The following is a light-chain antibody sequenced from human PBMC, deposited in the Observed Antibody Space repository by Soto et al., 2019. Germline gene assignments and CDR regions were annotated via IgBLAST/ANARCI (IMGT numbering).Light chain of an antibody. CDR2: EVT. J-gene: IGLJ1*01. CDR3: CSYEISTTYA. V-gene: IGLV2-23*02. Sequence: QSALTQPASVSGSPGQSITISCTGTSSDVGSYNLVSWYQQHPGKAPKLMIYEVTKRPSGVSNRFSGSKSGNTASLTISGPQAEDEADYYCCSYEISTTYAXGPGTRVT. CDR1: SSDVGSYNL.